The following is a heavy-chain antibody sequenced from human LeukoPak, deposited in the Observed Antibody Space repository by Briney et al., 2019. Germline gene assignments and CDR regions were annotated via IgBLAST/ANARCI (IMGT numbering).Heavy chain of an antibody. CDR3: ARKFLTGEDY. Sequence: PSETLSLTCTVSGGSISSYYWSWIRQPPGKGLEWIGYIYYSGSTNYNPSLKSRVTISVDTSKNQFSLKLSSVTAADTAVYYCARKFLTGEDYWGQGTLVTVSS. D-gene: IGHD1-26*01. V-gene: IGHV4-59*12. CDR2: IYYSGST. CDR1: GGSISSYY. J-gene: IGHJ4*02.